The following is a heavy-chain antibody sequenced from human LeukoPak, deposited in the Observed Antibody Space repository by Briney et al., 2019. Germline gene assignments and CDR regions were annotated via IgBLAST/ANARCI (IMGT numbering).Heavy chain of an antibody. J-gene: IGHJ4*02. CDR1: GFTFNDHA. V-gene: IGHV3-23*01. D-gene: IGHD2-2*02. CDR3: AKGGYTSAYDY. Sequence: GGSLRLSCTASGFTFNDHAMTWVRQAPGKGLEWVSSIRATDPSTYYADSVKGRFTISRDNSKNTLYLQMNSLRDEDTAMYFCAKGGYTSAYDYWGQGTLVTVSS. CDR2: IRATDPST.